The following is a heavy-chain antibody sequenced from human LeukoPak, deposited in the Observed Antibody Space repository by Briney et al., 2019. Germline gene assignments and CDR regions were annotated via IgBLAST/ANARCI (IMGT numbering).Heavy chain of an antibody. J-gene: IGHJ4*02. D-gene: IGHD1-26*01. Sequence: GGSLRLSCAASGFTFSSYAMSWVRQAPGKGLEWVSVISGSGGSTYYEDSVKGRFTISRDNSKNTLYLQMNSLRAEDTAVYYCATYQDSGSYSRFDYWGQGTLVTVSS. V-gene: IGHV3-23*01. CDR1: GFTFSSYA. CDR3: ATYQDSGSYSRFDY. CDR2: ISGSGGST.